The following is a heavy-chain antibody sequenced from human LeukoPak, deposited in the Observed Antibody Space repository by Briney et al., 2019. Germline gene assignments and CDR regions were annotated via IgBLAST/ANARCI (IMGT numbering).Heavy chain of an antibody. J-gene: IGHJ3*02. CDR1: GGSISSYY. V-gene: IGHV4-59*08. CDR2: IYYSGST. CDR3: ARLSSGYDDAFDI. D-gene: IGHD3-22*01. Sequence: SETLSLTCTVSGGSISSYYWSWIRQPPGKGLEWIGYIYYSGSTNYNPSLKSRVTISVDTSKNQFSPKLSSVTAADTAVYYCARLSSGYDDAFDIWGQGTTVTVSS.